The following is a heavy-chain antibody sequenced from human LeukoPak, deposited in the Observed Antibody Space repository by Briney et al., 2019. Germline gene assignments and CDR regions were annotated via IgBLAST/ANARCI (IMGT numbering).Heavy chain of an antibody. D-gene: IGHD3-22*01. V-gene: IGHV1-69*04. Sequence: SVKVSCKASGGTFSSYAIIWLRRAPGQGLEWMGRIIPIFGIANYAQKFQGRVTITADKSTSTASMELSSLRSEDTAVYYWARDLTESYYDSRGTDAFDIWGQGTMVTVSS. CDR1: GGTFSSYA. J-gene: IGHJ3*02. CDR3: ARDLTESYYDSRGTDAFDI. CDR2: IIPIFGIA.